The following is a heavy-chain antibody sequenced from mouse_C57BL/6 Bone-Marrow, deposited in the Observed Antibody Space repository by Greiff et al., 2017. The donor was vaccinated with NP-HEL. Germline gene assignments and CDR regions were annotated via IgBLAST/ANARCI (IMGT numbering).Heavy chain of an antibody. V-gene: IGHV1-15*01. CDR3: TRSYYTSAMDY. CDR2: IDPETGGT. CDR1: GYTFTDYE. Sequence: VQLQQSGAELVRPGASVTLSCKASGYTFTDYEMHWVKQTPVHGLEWIGAIDPETGGTAYNQKFKGKAILTADKSSSTAYMELRSLTSEDSAVYYCTRSYYTSAMDYWGQGTSVTVSS. D-gene: IGHD2-12*01. J-gene: IGHJ4*01.